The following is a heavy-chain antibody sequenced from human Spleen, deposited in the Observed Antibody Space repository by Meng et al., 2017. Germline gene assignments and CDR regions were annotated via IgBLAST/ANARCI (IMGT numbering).Heavy chain of an antibody. CDR1: GYTFTAYI. D-gene: IGHD2-8*01. J-gene: IGHJ5*02. CDR2: IYAGSGNT. V-gene: IGHV1-3*01. CDR3: GRSNDIHCFDP. Sequence: QVQLVQSGAEVKKPGASVQVSCKASGYTFTAYIIHWVRQAPGQRLEWLGWIYAGSGNTKYSEKFQGRVTITRDTSASTAYMELSSLRSEDTAVYYCGRSNDIHCFDPWGQGTLVTVSS.